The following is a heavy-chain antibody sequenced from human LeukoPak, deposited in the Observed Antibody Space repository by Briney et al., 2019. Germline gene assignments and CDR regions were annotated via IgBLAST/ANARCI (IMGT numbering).Heavy chain of an antibody. CDR3: ARGRAVVAARDNCFDP. Sequence: LSLTCTVSGGSLSSIYYYLGWIRQPPGKGLEWVSSISTSSSYINYADSVKGRFTISRDNARNSLYLEMNSLRDEDTAVYYCARGRAVVAARDNCFDPWGQGTLVTVS. J-gene: IGHJ5*02. CDR1: GGSLSSIYYY. D-gene: IGHD2-15*01. CDR2: ISTSSSYI. V-gene: IGHV3-11*06.